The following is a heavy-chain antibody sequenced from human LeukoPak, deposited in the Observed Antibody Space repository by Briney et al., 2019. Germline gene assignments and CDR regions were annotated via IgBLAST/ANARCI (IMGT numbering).Heavy chain of an antibody. CDR2: FDPEDGET. CDR3: ATGAVGVTGAFDI. CDR1: GYTLTELS. V-gene: IGHV1-24*01. J-gene: IGHJ3*02. D-gene: IGHD1-26*01. Sequence: ASVKVSCTVSGYTLTELSMHWVRQAPGTGLEWMGGFDPEDGETIYAQMFQGRVTMTEDTSTDTAYMELSSLRSEDTAVYYCATGAVGVTGAFDIWGQGTMVTVSS.